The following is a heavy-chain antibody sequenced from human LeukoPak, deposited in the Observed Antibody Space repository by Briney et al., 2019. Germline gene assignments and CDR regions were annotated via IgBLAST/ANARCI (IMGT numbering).Heavy chain of an antibody. D-gene: IGHD6-13*01. V-gene: IGHV3-23*01. CDR3: AKGGRIEAAGNIDY. CDR2: ITGSDGST. Sequence: GGSLRLSCAASGFTFSSYAMSWVRQAPGKGLEWVSVITGSDGSTYYAGSMKGRFTISRDNSKNTLYLQMSSLRADDTAVYYCAKGGRIEAAGNIDYWGQGTLVTVSS. CDR1: GFTFSSYA. J-gene: IGHJ4*02.